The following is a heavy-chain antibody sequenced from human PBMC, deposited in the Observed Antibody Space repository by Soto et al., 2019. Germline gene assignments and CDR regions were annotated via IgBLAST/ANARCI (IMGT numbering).Heavy chain of an antibody. J-gene: IGHJ6*04. CDR3: AIDFDLHVRGSYYYYYCMDV. CDR2: IIPIFGTA. CDR1: GGTFSSYA. D-gene: IGHD3-16*01. Sequence: SVKVSCKASGGTFSSYAISWVRQAPGQGLEWMGGIIPIFGTANYAQKYQGRVTITADESTSTAYMELSSLRSEDTAVYYCAIDFDLHVRGSYYYYYCMDVWGKGTTVTVCS. V-gene: IGHV1-69*13.